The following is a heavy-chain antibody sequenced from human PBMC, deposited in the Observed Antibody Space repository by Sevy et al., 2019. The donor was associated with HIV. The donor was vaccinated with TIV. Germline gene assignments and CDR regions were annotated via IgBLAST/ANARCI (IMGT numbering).Heavy chain of an antibody. CDR1: GFSFDDYT. CDR3: AKVGAATAPVVSATPDYYYFYMDV. CDR2: ISWDGGIT. D-gene: IGHD2-21*01. V-gene: IGHV3-43*01. Sequence: GGSLRLSCAASGFSFDDYTMHWVRQAPGKGLEWVSFISWDGGITDYADSVRGRFTISRDNDKDSLSLQMNSLRTEDTALYYCAKVGAATAPVVSATPDYYYFYMDVRGKGTTVTVSS. J-gene: IGHJ6*03.